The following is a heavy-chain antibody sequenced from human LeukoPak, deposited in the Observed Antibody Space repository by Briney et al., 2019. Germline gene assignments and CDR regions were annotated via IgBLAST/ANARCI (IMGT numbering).Heavy chain of an antibody. D-gene: IGHD2-15*01. CDR3: ATAYSGLFD. V-gene: IGHV3-15*01. J-gene: IGHJ4*02. CDR2: IKRKTDGETT. CDR1: LRTFSNAW. Sequence: GGSLRLSRAASLRTFSNAWMSWVRQAPGGGRGWVGRIKRKTDGETTEYVAPVNDRFTISRDNSKNTAYLQMNSLKTEDTGVYYCATAYSGLFDWGQGTLVTVSS.